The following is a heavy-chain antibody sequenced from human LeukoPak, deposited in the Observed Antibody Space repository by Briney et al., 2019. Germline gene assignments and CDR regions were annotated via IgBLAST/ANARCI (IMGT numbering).Heavy chain of an antibody. Sequence: GGSLRLSCAISGFTFTAHSMNWVRQAPGKGLEWVSFISSDSTYKYYGDSVKGRFTISRDNANVYLQMNSLGAEDTATYHCAREYDSKGRFDNWGQGTLVIVSS. CDR2: ISSDSTYK. V-gene: IGHV3-21*01. J-gene: IGHJ4*02. CDR3: AREYDSKGRFDN. CDR1: GFTFTAHS. D-gene: IGHD3-22*01.